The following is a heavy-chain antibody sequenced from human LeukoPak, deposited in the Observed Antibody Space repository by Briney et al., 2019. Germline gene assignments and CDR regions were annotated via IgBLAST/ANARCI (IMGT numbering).Heavy chain of an antibody. V-gene: IGHV3-33*01. CDR2: IWYDGSKE. D-gene: IGHD3/OR15-3a*01. CDR1: GFTFSTYG. J-gene: IGHJ4*02. Sequence: GGSLRLSCAASGFTFSTYGFHWIRQAPGRGLEWVAVIWYDGSKEDYADSVKGRFTISKDNSRNMVLLQMKSLRAEDSAVYYCARDIWTEGNKHFDYWGQGTLVTVSS. CDR3: ARDIWTEGNKHFDY.